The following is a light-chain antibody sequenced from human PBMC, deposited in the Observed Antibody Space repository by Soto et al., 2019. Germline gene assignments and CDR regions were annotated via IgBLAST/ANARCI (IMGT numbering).Light chain of an antibody. CDR2: GAS. V-gene: IGKV3-15*01. J-gene: IGKJ1*01. CDR1: QSVSSN. Sequence: EIVMTQSPATLSVSPGERATLSCRASQSVSSNLAWYQQKPGQAPRLLIYGASTRATGIPARFSGSGSGTEFPLTISSLQSEDFAVYYCQQYNNWPRPFGQGTKVEI. CDR3: QQYNNWPRP.